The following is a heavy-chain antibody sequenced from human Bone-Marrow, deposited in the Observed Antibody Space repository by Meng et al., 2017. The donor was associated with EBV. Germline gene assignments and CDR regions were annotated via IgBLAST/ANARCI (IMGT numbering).Heavy chain of an antibody. CDR1: GYTFTGYY. V-gene: IGHV1-2*02. CDR2: INPNSGGT. CDR3: AMGLATDFDY. D-gene: IGHD5-12*01. Sequence: QWQRVQSGPEVKKPGASLKVSCKASGYTFTGYYIHWVRQAPGQGLEWVGWINPNSGGTNYAEKFQGRVTMTRDTSITTAFMELSSLKSDDTAVYYCAMGLATDFDYWGQGTLVTVSS. J-gene: IGHJ4*02.